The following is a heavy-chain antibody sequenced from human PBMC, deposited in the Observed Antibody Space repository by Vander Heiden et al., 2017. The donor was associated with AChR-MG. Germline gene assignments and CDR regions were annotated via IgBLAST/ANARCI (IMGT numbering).Heavy chain of an antibody. V-gene: IGHV3-33*01. CDR1: GFTFSSYG. CDR2: IWYDGSNK. D-gene: IGHD3-10*01. CDR3: AREYYYGSGSSDY. Sequence: QVQLVESGGGVAQPGRSLRLSCAASGFTFSSYGMHWVRQAPGKGLEWVAVIWYDGSNKYYADSVKGRFTISRDNSKNTLYLQMNSLRAEDTAVYYCAREYYYGSGSSDYWGQGTLVTVSS. J-gene: IGHJ4*02.